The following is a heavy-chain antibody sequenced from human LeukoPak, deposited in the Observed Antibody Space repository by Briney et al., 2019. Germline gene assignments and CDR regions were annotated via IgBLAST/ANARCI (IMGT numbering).Heavy chain of an antibody. Sequence: SETLSLTCTVSGGSVSNYYWSWIRQSPGKGLEWIGYIYYTETSYSPSLKSRVTISADTSKNQFSLKLYSVTAADTAVYYCATRKLGNVYWGQGTLVTVSS. D-gene: IGHD7-27*01. CDR2: IYYTET. CDR1: GGSVSNYY. V-gene: IGHV4-59*02. CDR3: ATRKLGNVY. J-gene: IGHJ4*02.